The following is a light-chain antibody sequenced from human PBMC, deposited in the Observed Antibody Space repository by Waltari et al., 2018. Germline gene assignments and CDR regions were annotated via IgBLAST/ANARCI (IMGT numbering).Light chain of an antibody. CDR3: QVWDSTSDPL. CDR1: KIGTQS. CDR2: DDT. V-gene: IGLV3-21*02. Sequence: SYVVTQPPSVSVAPGQTARITCAGDKIGTQSVHWYQQKPGQAPVLVMFDDTDRPSGVPERVAGASSGNTATLPIRRVEAGDEADYYSQVWDSTSDPLFGVGTKLTVL. J-gene: IGLJ2*01.